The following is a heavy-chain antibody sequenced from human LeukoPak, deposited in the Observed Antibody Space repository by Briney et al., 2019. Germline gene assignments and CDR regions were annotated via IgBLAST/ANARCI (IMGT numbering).Heavy chain of an antibody. J-gene: IGHJ4*02. CDR3: TTVALGTYYDILTGYHQIDY. D-gene: IGHD3-9*01. Sequence: GGSLRLSCAASGFTFSNAWMSWVRQAPGKGLEWVGRIKSKTDGGTTDYAAPVKGRFTISRDDSKNTLYLQMNSLKTEDTAVYYCTTVALGTYYDILTGYHQIDYWGQGTLVTVSS. V-gene: IGHV3-15*01. CDR2: IKSKTDGGTT. CDR1: GFTFSNAW.